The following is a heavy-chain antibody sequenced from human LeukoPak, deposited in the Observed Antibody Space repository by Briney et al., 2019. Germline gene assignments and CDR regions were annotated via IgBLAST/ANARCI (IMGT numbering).Heavy chain of an antibody. CDR3: AKNPYEYYFDY. V-gene: IGHV1-2*02. D-gene: IGHD5-12*01. CDR1: GYTLTGYY. CDR2: INPSSGGT. Sequence: ASVKVSCKASGYTLTGYYMHWVRLAPGQGLEWMGWINPSSGGTNYAQKFQGRVTMTRDTSISTAYMELSRLRSDHTAVYYCAKNPYEYYFDYWGQGTLVTVSS. J-gene: IGHJ4*02.